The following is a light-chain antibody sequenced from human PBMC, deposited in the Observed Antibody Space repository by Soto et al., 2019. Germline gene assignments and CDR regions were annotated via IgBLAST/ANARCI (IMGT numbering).Light chain of an antibody. CDR2: SVP. J-gene: IGKJ4*01. CDR1: QSLVYTDGHTY. V-gene: IGKV2-30*01. CDR3: MQGSYWPDA. Sequence: VMTQSPFSLAVTLGQPASISCTSSQSLVYTDGHTYLNWFHQRPGQPPRRLIYSVPIRASGVPDRFSGSGSVTNFTLRIARVEAEDVGVFYCMQGSYWPDAFGGGTKVEIK.